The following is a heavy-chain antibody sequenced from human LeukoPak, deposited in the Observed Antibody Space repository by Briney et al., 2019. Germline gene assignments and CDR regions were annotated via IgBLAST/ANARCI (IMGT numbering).Heavy chain of an antibody. J-gene: IGHJ4*02. CDR1: GGSISRNSYY. CDR3: ARQDEVVTNYFDY. V-gene: IGHV4-39*01. D-gene: IGHD3-22*01. Sequence: PSEALSLTCIVCGGSISRNSYYWGGLRQPPGRGVEWVGSIYYSGSTYYNPSLKSRVIISVDTSKNHSPLKQSSVTAADTAVYHCARQDEVVTNYFDYWGQGTLVTVSS. CDR2: IYYSGST.